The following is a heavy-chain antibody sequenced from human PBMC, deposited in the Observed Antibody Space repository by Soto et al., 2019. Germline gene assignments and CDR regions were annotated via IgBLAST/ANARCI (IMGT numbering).Heavy chain of an antibody. D-gene: IGHD3-22*01. CDR1: GGSFSGYY. V-gene: IGHV4-34*01. CDR3: ARCVPMKTFCLY. J-gene: IGHJ4*02. Sequence: QVQLQQWGAGLLKPSETLSLTCAVYGGSFSGYYWTWIRQPPGKGLEWIAEINHSGSTTYNPSLKSRPTQSVDTSHNQFSLKLSTVTAADTAVYYCARCVPMKTFCLYWGQGTLVTVSS. CDR2: INHSGST.